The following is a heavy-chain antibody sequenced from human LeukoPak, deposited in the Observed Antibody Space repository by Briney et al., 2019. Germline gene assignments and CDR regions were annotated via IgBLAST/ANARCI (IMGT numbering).Heavy chain of an antibody. J-gene: IGHJ4*02. CDR1: GGSFSGYY. V-gene: IGHV4-34*01. D-gene: IGHD3-10*01. CDR3: ARAVWFGELTSTFDY. Sequence: SETLSLTCAVYGGSFSGYYWSWIRQPPGKGLEWIGEIKHSGSTNYNPSLKSRVTISVDTSKNQFSLKLRSVTAADTAVYYCARAVWFGELTSTFDYWGPGTPVTASS. CDR2: IKHSGST.